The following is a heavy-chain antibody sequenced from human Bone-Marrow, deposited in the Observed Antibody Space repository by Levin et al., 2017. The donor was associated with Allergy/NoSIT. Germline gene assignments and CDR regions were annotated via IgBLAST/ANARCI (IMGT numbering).Heavy chain of an antibody. Sequence: SETLSLTCTVSGGSISSGNYYWSWIRKPAGKGLEWIGRLYSSGTTDYNPSFKSRVTIVVDTSKTQFSLEMTSLTAADTAVYYGTRGVYPYGFDAFGVWGQGTNVTVSS. V-gene: IGHV4-61*02. J-gene: IGHJ3*01. CDR1: GGSISSGNYY. CDR2: LYSSGTT. CDR3: TRGVYPYGFDAFGV. D-gene: IGHD3-10*01.